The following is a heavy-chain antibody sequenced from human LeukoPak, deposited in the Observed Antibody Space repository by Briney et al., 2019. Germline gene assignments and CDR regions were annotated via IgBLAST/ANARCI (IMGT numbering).Heavy chain of an antibody. V-gene: IGHV1-3*01. J-gene: IGHJ4*02. CDR2: INAGNGNT. CDR3: ARGSYFYGSGSFMGSDY. CDR1: GYTFTSYA. Sequence: ASVKVSCKASGYTFTSYAMHWVRQAPGQRLEWMGWINAGNGNTEYSQNFQDRVTITRDTSATTAYMELSSLRSEDTAVYYCARGSYFYGSGSFMGSDYWGQGTLVTVSS. D-gene: IGHD3-10*01.